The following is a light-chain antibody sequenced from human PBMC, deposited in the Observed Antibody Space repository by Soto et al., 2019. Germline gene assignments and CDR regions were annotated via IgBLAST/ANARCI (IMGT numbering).Light chain of an antibody. J-gene: IGKJ1*01. CDR1: QDVMYD. V-gene: IGKV3-15*01. CDR2: GAS. CDR3: QQYRSWPRT. Sequence: EIVLTQSPAALSVSPGGRATLSCRASQDVMYDLAWYQQKPGQAPRLLVYGASTRATDAPPMFRGSGSGREFSLTISSLQSEDFATYYCQQYRSWPRTFGQGSRVEIK.